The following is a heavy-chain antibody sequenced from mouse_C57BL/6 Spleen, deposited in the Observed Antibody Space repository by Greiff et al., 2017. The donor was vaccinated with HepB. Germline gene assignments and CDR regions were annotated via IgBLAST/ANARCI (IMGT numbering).Heavy chain of an antibody. CDR3: ARSGYDYDGEISMDD. D-gene: IGHD2-4*01. J-gene: IGHJ4*01. Sequence: EVQLQQSGPELVKPGASVKIPCKASGYTFTDYNMDWVKQSHGKSLEWIGDINPNNGGTIYNQKFKGKATLTVDKSASTAYMEIRSLTSEDTAVYYCARSGYDYDGEISMDDWGQGTSVTVSS. CDR1: GYTFTDYN. CDR2: INPNNGGT. V-gene: IGHV1-18*01.